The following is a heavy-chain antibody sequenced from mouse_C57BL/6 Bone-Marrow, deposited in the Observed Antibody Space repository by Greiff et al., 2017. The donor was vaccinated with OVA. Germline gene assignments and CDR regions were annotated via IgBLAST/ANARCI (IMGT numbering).Heavy chain of an antibody. Sequence: QVQLQQSGPELVKPGASVKISCKASGYAFSSSWMNWVKQRPGKGLEWIGRIYPGDGDTNYNGKFKGKATLTADKSSSTAYMQLSSLTSEDSAVYFWARWGIYYYGSSHGAMDYWGQGTSVTVSS. CDR2: IYPGDGDT. CDR3: ARWGIYYYGSSHGAMDY. J-gene: IGHJ4*01. V-gene: IGHV1-82*01. D-gene: IGHD1-1*01. CDR1: GYAFSSSW.